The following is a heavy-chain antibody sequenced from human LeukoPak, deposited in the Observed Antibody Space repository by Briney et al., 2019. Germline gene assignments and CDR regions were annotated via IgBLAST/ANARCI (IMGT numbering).Heavy chain of an antibody. V-gene: IGHV4-59*01. CDR3: ARGYYPTYFDY. Sequence: PSETLSLTCTVSGGSLSSYYWSWIRQPPGKGLEWIGYIYYSGSTNYNPSLKSRVTISVDTSKNQFSLKLSSVTAADTAVYYCARGYYPTYFDYWGQGTLVTVSS. CDR2: IYYSGST. D-gene: IGHD3-22*01. J-gene: IGHJ4*02. CDR1: GGSLSSYY.